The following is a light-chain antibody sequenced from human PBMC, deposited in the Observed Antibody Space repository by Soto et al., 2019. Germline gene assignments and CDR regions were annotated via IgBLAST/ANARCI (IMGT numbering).Light chain of an antibody. J-gene: IGKJ1*01. V-gene: IGKV1-5*03. CDR3: QQFYRYPWT. CDR1: QSVDTC. Sequence: DIQMTQSPSTLSASVGDRVTITCRASQSVDTCLAWYQQKPGKAPHLLIYKASSLETGVPSRFSGSGSVTEFTLTISSLQPDDFATYSGQQFYRYPWTFGQGTKVEIK. CDR2: KAS.